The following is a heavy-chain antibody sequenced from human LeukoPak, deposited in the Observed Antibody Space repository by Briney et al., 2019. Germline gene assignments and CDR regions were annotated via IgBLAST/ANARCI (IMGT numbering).Heavy chain of an antibody. D-gene: IGHD1-7*01. CDR3: ARGHGWNSEY. J-gene: IGHJ4*02. V-gene: IGHV3-48*03. CDR2: ISSSGSTI. Sequence: GGSLRLSCAASGFTFSSYEMNWVRQAPGKGLEWVSYISSSGSTIYYADSVKGRFTISRDNDKNSLYLQMNSLRAEDTAVYYCARGHGWNSEYWGQGTLVTVSS. CDR1: GFTFSSYE.